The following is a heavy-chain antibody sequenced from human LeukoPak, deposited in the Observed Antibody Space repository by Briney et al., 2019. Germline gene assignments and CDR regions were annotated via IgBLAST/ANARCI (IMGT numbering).Heavy chain of an antibody. Sequence: GGSLRLSCAASGFTFSSYSISWVRQAPGKGLEWVSAISGSGGSTYYADSVKGRFTISRDNSKNTLYMQMNSLRAEDTAVYYCATLPLMLRTAWFDPWGQGTLVTVSS. CDR2: ISGSGGST. CDR1: GFTFSSYS. CDR3: ATLPLMLRTAWFDP. D-gene: IGHD2-15*01. J-gene: IGHJ5*02. V-gene: IGHV3-23*01.